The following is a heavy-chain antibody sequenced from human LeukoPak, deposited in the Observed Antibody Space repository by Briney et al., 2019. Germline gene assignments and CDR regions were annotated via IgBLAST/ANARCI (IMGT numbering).Heavy chain of an antibody. CDR2: ISGSGGST. Sequence: GGSLRLSCAASGFTFSSYAMGWVRQAPGKGLEWVSAISGSGGSTYYADSVKGRFTISRDNSKNTLYLQMNSLRAEDTAVYYCAKVMVRGVITEDAFDIWGQGTMVTVSS. CDR1: GFTFSSYA. CDR3: AKVMVRGVITEDAFDI. V-gene: IGHV3-23*01. D-gene: IGHD3-10*01. J-gene: IGHJ3*02.